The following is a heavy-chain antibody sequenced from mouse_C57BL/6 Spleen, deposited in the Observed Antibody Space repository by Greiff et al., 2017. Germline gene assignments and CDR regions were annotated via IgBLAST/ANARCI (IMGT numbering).Heavy chain of an antibody. CDR2: IYPGSGST. CDR3: ARTDSNYEGDAMDY. D-gene: IGHD2-5*01. V-gene: IGHV1-55*01. CDR1: GYTFTSYW. J-gene: IGHJ4*01. Sequence: VQLKQPGAELVKPGASVKMSCKASGYTFTSYWITWVKQRPGQGLEWIGDIYPGSGSTNYNEKFKSKATLTVDTSSSTAYMQLSSLTSEDSAVYYCARTDSNYEGDAMDYWGQGTSVTVSS.